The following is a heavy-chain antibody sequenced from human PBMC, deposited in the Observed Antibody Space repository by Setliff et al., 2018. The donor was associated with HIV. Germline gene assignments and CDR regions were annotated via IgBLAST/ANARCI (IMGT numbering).Heavy chain of an antibody. Sequence: ASVKVSCKASGGSSRTYSINWVRQAPGQGLEWMGWINAGNGNTKYSQKFQGRVTITRDTSASTAYMELSSLRPEDTAVYYCASPTAIPHWGQGTLVTVSS. V-gene: IGHV1-3*01. CDR2: INAGNGNT. J-gene: IGHJ4*02. CDR3: ASPTAIPH. D-gene: IGHD2-21*02. CDR1: GGSSRTYS.